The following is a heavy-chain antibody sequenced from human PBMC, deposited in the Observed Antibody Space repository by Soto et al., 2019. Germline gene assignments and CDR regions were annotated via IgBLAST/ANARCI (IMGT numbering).Heavy chain of an antibody. CDR2: IIPIFGTA. D-gene: IGHD3-10*01. Sequence: QVQLVQSGAEVKKPGSSVKVSCKASGGTFSSYAISWVRQAPVQGLEWLGGIIPIFGTANYAQKFQGRVTITADDSTSTAYMELSSLRSEDTAVYYCARDLAGATNYYYYGMDVWGQGTTVTVSS. CDR3: ARDLAGATNYYYYGMDV. V-gene: IGHV1-69*01. J-gene: IGHJ6*02. CDR1: GGTFSSYA.